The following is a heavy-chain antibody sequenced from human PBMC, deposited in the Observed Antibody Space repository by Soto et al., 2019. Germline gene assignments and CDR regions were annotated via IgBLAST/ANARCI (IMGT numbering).Heavy chain of an antibody. D-gene: IGHD6-6*01. V-gene: IGHV1-2*04. CDR1: GDTFTANY. CDR2: INPNSGGT. J-gene: IGHJ6*02. Sequence: GASVKVSCKASGDTFTANYIHWVRRAPGQGLEWMGWINPNSGGTNYAQKFQGWVTMTRDTSISTAYMELSRLRSDDTAVYYCARDGNSSSSLYYYYGMDVWGQGTTVTVSS. CDR3: ARDGNSSSSLYYYYGMDV.